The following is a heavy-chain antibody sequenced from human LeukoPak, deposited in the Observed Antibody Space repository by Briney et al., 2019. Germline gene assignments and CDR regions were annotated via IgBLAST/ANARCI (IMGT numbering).Heavy chain of an antibody. CDR1: GFTFSSYS. D-gene: IGHD3-10*01. V-gene: IGHV3-21*01. CDR2: ISSSSSYI. Sequence: GGSLRLSCAASGFTFSSYSMNWVRQAPGKGLEWVSSISSSSSYIYYADSVKGRFTISRDNAKNSLYLQMNSLRAEDTAVYYCARYNYGSGSYSDYWGQGTLDTVSS. J-gene: IGHJ4*02. CDR3: ARYNYGSGSYSDY.